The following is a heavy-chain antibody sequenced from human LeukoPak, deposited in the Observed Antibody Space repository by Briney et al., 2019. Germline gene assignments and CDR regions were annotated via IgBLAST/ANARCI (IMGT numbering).Heavy chain of an antibody. Sequence: TGGSLRLSCAASGFTVSSSYMSWVRQAPGKGLEWVSVIYRGDTDYADSVKGRFTISRDNSKSTLYLEMNSLSAEDTAVYYCARDLIYWGQGTLVTVSS. J-gene: IGHJ4*02. CDR3: ARDLIY. D-gene: IGHD3/OR15-3a*01. CDR1: GFTVSSSY. CDR2: IYRGDT. V-gene: IGHV3-53*01.